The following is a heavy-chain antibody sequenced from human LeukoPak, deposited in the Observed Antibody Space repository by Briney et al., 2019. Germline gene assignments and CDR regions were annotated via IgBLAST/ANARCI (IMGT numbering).Heavy chain of an antibody. CDR3: VRGGYCSGTSCAHYDGMDV. D-gene: IGHD2-2*01. J-gene: IGHJ6*02. CDR1: GFTFSSYT. V-gene: IGHV3-21*01. Sequence: PGGSLRLSCAASGFTFSSYTMHWIRQAPGKGLEWVSSISGSNSYIFYADSVKGRFTISRDNSMNTLYMQMNSLRGEDAAVYYCVRGGYCSGTSCAHYDGMDVWGQGTTVTVSS. CDR2: ISGSNSYI.